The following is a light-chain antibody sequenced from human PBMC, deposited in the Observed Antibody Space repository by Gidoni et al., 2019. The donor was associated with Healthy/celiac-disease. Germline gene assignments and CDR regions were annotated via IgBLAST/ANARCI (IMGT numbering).Light chain of an antibody. V-gene: IGKV3D-11*01. CDR3: QQRSNWHPCT. CDR1: QGVSSY. Sequence: MVLTQSPATLSLSPGERATLSCRASQGVSSYLAWYQQKPGQAPRPLIYDASNRATGIPARFSGSGPGTDFTLTISSLEPEDFAVYYCQQRSNWHPCTFGQGTKLEIK. CDR2: DAS. J-gene: IGKJ2*02.